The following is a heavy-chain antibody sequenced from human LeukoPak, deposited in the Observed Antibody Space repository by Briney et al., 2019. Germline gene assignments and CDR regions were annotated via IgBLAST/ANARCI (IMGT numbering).Heavy chain of an antibody. Sequence: ASVKVSCKASGYTFTSYGISWVRQAPGQGLEWMGWISDYNGNTNYAQKLQGRVTMTTDTSTSTAHLEVRSLRSDDTAVYYWARWYGIAAAGTTGINWFDPWGQGTLVTVSS. CDR1: GYTFTSYG. D-gene: IGHD6-13*01. V-gene: IGHV1-18*01. J-gene: IGHJ5*02. CDR2: ISDYNGNT. CDR3: ARWYGIAAAGTTGINWFDP.